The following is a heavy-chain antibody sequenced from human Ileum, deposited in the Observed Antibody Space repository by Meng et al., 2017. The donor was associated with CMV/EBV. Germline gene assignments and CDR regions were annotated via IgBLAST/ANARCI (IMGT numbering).Heavy chain of an antibody. D-gene: IGHD7-27*01. J-gene: IGHJ4*02. Sequence: GESLKISCAASGFTFSSYAMHWVRQAPGKGLEWVAVISYDGSNKYYADSVKGRFTISRDNSKNTPYLQMNSLRAEDTAVYYCARDGDSGDFDYWGQGTLVTVSS. CDR1: GFTFSSYA. CDR2: ISYDGSNK. CDR3: ARDGDSGDFDY. V-gene: IGHV3-30-3*01.